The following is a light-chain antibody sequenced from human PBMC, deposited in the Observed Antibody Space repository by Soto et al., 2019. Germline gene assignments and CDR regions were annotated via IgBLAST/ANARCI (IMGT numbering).Light chain of an antibody. CDR1: SNDVGGYNF. V-gene: IGLV2-11*01. CDR3: SSYAGSYTLV. Sequence: QSALTQPRSVSGSPGQSVTIFCTGTSNDVGGYNFVSWYQQHPGKVPKLFIYDVSRRPSGVPDRFSGSKSGNTASLTISGLQAEDEAYYYCSSYAGSYTLVFGGGTKLTVL. CDR2: DVS. J-gene: IGLJ2*01.